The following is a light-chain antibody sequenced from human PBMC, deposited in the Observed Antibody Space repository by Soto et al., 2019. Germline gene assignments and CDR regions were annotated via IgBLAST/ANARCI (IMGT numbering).Light chain of an antibody. CDR1: SSDVGAYNY. V-gene: IGLV2-14*01. CDR2: DVS. CDR3: TSYTRSSTLVV. Sequence: SALTQPASVSGSPGQSITISCTGTSSDVGAYNYVSWYQQHPGKAPKLMIFDVSSRPSGVSYRFSGSKSGNTASLTISRLQTEDEAYYYCTSYTRSSTLVVFGGGTQLTVL. J-gene: IGLJ2*01.